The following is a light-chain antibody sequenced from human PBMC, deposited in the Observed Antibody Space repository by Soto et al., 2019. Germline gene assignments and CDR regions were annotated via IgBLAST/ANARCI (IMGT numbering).Light chain of an antibody. CDR1: QSISSY. CDR3: QQSYSTLIT. J-gene: IGKJ5*01. Sequence: DIQMTQSPSSLSASVGDRLTITCRASQSISSYVNWYQPKPGKAPKLLIYAASSLQSGVPSRFSGSGSGTDFTLTISSLQPEDFATYYCQQSYSTLITFGQGTRLEI. CDR2: AAS. V-gene: IGKV1-39*01.